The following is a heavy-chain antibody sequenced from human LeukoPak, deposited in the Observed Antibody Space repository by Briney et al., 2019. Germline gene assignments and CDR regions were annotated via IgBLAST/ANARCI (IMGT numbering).Heavy chain of an antibody. CDR3: YYTGSAPYFDF. V-gene: IGHV3-30*02. CDR1: GFTFSSYA. J-gene: IGHJ4*02. D-gene: IGHD3-3*01. CDR2: IRYDGSNK. Sequence: GGSLRLSCAAPGFTFSSYAMHWVRQAPGKGLEWVSFIRYDGSNKYYADSVKGRFTISRDNSKTTLYLQTNSGGAGGNAVWYGYYTGSAPYFDFWGQGTLVTVSS.